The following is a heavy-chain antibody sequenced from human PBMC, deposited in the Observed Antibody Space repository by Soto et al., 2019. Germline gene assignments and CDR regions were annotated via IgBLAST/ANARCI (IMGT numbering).Heavy chain of an antibody. V-gene: IGHV3-15*01. CDR1: GFTFSNAW. J-gene: IGHJ4*02. D-gene: IGHD1-20*01. CDR2: IKSKTDGGTT. Sequence: GGSLRLSCAVSGFTFSNAWMSWVRQAPGKGLEWVGRIKSKTDGGTTNYAAPVKGRVTISRDDSNNTMYMQMNSLKTEDTAVYYCTTGGALLTGTYYFDYWGQGTLVTVSS. CDR3: TTGGALLTGTYYFDY.